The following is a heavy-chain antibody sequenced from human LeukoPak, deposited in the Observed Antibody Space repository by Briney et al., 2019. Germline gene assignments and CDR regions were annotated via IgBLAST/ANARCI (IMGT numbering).Heavy chain of an antibody. Sequence: ASVKVSCKASGYTFTSYDINWVRQATGQGLEWMGWMNPNSGNTGYAQKFQGRVTMTRNTSISTAYMELSSLRSEDTAVYYCARGGMTTVTDWFDPWGQGTLVTVSS. V-gene: IGHV1-8*01. J-gene: IGHJ5*02. CDR2: MNPNSGNT. CDR3: ARGGMTTVTDWFDP. CDR1: GYTFTSYD. D-gene: IGHD4-17*01.